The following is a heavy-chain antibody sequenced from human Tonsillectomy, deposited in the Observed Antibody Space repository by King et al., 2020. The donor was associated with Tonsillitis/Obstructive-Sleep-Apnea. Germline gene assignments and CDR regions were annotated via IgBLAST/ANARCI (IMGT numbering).Heavy chain of an antibody. CDR2: ISYDGSNE. V-gene: IGHV3-30*18. CDR1: GFTFSSYG. D-gene: IGHD1-26*01. Sequence: VQLVESGGGVVQPGRSLRLSCAASGFTFSSYGMHWVRQAPGKGLEWVAVISYDGSNEYYADSVKGRFSISRDNSKNTLYLQMNSLSAEATAVYYCAKDVPRLLGYFYYWGQGTLVTVSS. CDR3: AKDVPRLLGYFYY. J-gene: IGHJ4*02.